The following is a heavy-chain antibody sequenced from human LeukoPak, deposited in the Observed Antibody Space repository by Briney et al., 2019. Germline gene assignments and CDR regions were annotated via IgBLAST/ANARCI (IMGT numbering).Heavy chain of an antibody. V-gene: IGHV3-53*05. CDR3: AKDLFSGTFHGSGTYLELDY. Sequence: SGGSLRLSCAASGFIVSSSYMSWVRQAPGKGLEWVSVIYSGGSTYYADSVKGRFTVSRDNSKNTLYLQMNSLRAEDTAVYYCAKDLFSGTFHGSGTYLELDYWGQGTLVTASS. J-gene: IGHJ4*02. CDR2: IYSGGST. D-gene: IGHD3-10*01. CDR1: GFIVSSSY.